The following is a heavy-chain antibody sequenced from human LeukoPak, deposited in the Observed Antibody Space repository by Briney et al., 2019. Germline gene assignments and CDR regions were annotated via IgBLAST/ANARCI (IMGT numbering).Heavy chain of an antibody. CDR3: ARDSNSSWYSDYYGMDV. CDR2: INPSGGST. CDR1: GYTFTSYY. Sequence: ASVKVSCKASGYTFTSYYMHWVRQAPGQGIEWMGMINPSGGSTSYAQKFQGRVTMTRDTSTSTVYMELSSLRSEDTAVYYCARDSNSSWYSDYYGMDVWGKGTTVTVSS. V-gene: IGHV1-46*01. J-gene: IGHJ6*04. D-gene: IGHD6-13*01.